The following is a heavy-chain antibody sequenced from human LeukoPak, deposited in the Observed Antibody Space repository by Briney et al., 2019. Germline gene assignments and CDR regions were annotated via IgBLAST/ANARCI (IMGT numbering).Heavy chain of an antibody. D-gene: IGHD3-16*01. CDR2: MNQDGSAK. Sequence: GGSLRLSCAASGFTFSDSWMSWVRQAPGKGLEWEANMNQDGSAKGYVDSVKGRFTISRDNARNSLYLQMSSLRPEDTAVYYCATYTHWVAGDVWGQGTTVTVSS. J-gene: IGHJ6*02. CDR3: ATYTHWVAGDV. CDR1: GFTFSDSW. V-gene: IGHV3-7*01.